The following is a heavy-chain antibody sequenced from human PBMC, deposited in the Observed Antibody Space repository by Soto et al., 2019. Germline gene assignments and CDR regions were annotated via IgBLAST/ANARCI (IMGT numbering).Heavy chain of an antibody. CDR2: ISAYNGNI. CDR3: ARDEDSGWNYFDY. Sequence: ASVKVSCKASGYTFSNYGINWVRQAPGQGLEWMGWISAYNGNINYAQKLQGRVTVTTDTSTSTTYMELRSLRSDDTAVYYCARDEDSGWNYFDYWGQGTLVTVSS. J-gene: IGHJ4*02. D-gene: IGHD6-19*01. CDR1: GYTFSNYG. V-gene: IGHV1-18*01.